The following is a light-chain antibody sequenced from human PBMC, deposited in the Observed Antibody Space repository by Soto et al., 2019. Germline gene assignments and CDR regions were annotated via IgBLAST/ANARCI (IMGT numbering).Light chain of an antibody. CDR1: SSDVGGYNY. Sequence: QSALTQPASVSGSPGQSITISCTGTSSDVGGYNYVSWYQQHPGKAPKLMIYDVSSRPSGVSNRFSGSKSGNTASLTNSGLQAEDEADYYCSSYTSSSTLLFGGGTKLTVL. CDR2: DVS. J-gene: IGLJ2*01. V-gene: IGLV2-14*01. CDR3: SSYTSSSTLL.